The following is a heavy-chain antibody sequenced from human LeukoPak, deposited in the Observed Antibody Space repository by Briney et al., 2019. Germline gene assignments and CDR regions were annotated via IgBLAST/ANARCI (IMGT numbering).Heavy chain of an antibody. J-gene: IGHJ4*02. CDR2: IYTSGST. CDR1: GGSISSGSYY. CDR3: ARDGLIAAAGSGY. V-gene: IGHV4-61*02. Sequence: SETLSLTCTVSGGSISSGSYYWSWIRQPAGKGLEWIGRIYTSGSTNYNPSLKSRVTISVDTSKNQFSLKLSSVTAADTAVYYCARDGLIAAAGSGYWGQGTLVTVSS. D-gene: IGHD6-13*01.